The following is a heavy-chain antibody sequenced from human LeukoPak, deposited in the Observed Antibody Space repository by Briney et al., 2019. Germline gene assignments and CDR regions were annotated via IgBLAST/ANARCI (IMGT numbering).Heavy chain of an antibody. J-gene: IGHJ3*02. CDR1: GFTFSSYW. V-gene: IGHV3-7*01. CDR3: ARFRGAGIFLGQPARAFDI. Sequence: SGGSLRLSCAVSGFTFSSYWMSWVRQAPGKGLEWVANIKQDGSEKYYVDSVKGRFIIPRDNAKNSLYLQMNSLRAEDTAVYYCARFRGAGIFLGQPARAFDIWGQGTMVTVSS. D-gene: IGHD3-10*01. CDR2: IKQDGSEK.